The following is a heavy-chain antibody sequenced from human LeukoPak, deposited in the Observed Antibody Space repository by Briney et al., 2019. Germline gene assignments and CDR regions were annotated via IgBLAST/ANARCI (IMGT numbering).Heavy chain of an antibody. J-gene: IGHJ4*02. D-gene: IGHD6-19*01. CDR3: ARASSSGWYGLDY. V-gene: IGHV3-30-3*01. CDR1: GFTFSSYA. CDR2: ISYDGSNK. Sequence: PGGSLRLSCAASGFTFSSYAMHWVRQASGKGLEWVAVISYDGSNKYYADSAKGRFTISRDNSKNTLYLHMNSLRAEGAAVYYCARASSSGWYGLDYWGQGTLVTVSS.